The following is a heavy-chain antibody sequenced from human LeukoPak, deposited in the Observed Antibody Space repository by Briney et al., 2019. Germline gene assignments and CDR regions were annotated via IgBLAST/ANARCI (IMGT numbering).Heavy chain of an antibody. CDR1: GFIFRTYG. CDR3: AKDRCSNGIGCFYYYMDV. Sequence: GGSLRLSCAASGFIFRTYGMHWVRQAPGKGLEWVAYIQYDGSNKQYADSVKGRFSISRDNSKNILYLQMNSLRAEDTALYYCAKDRCSNGIGCFYYYMDVWGKGTTVTISS. CDR2: IQYDGSNK. D-gene: IGHD2-8*01. V-gene: IGHV3-30*02. J-gene: IGHJ6*03.